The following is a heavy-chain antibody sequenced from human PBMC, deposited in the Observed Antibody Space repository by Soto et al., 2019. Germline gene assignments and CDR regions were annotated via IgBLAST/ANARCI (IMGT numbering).Heavy chain of an antibody. CDR2: IVPLSDRT. D-gene: IGHD2-15*01. CDR1: GETLNSNP. J-gene: IGHJ4*02. V-gene: IGHV1-69*01. CDR3: ARKSGRDCHSGGGCFSLDV. Sequence: QVQLVQSGAEVKKPGSSLKVSCKVFGETLNSNPIGWVRQAPGQGLEWVGGIVPLSDRTNYAQELQGRVTVTADGSTSTVYMELSNLKSDDTAVYYCARKSGRDCHSGGGCFSLDVWGQGSLFTVSS.